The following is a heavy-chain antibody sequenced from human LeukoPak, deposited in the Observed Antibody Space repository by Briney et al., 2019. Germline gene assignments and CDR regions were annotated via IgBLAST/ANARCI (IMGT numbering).Heavy chain of an antibody. CDR2: IYSRGST. Sequence: GSLRLSCAASGFTFSDYYWSWIRQPAGKGLEWIGRIYSRGSTNYNPSLKSRVTMSVDTSKNQFSLKLSSVTAADTAVYYCARASITRVAFDIWGQGTMVTVSS. CDR3: ARASITRVAFDI. V-gene: IGHV4-4*07. J-gene: IGHJ3*02. D-gene: IGHD3-10*01. CDR1: GFTFSDYY.